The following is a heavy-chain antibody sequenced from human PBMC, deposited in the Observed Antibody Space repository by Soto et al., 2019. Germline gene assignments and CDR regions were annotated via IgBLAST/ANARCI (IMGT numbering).Heavy chain of an antibody. V-gene: IGHV3-33*01. CDR2: IWYDGSNK. Sequence: HPGGSLRLSCAASGFTFSSYGMHWVRQAPGKGLDWVAVIWYDGSNKYYGDSVKGRFTISRDNSKNTLYLQMNSLRAEDTAMYYCAREGTPLVTNAAFDIWGQGTMVTVSS. CDR1: GFTFSSYG. CDR3: AREGTPLVTNAAFDI. J-gene: IGHJ3*02. D-gene: IGHD5-18*01.